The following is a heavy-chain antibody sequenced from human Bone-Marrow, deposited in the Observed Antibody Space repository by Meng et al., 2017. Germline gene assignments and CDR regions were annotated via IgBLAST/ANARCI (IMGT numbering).Heavy chain of an antibody. CDR2: IYHSGST. V-gene: IGHV4-30-2*01. D-gene: IGHD6-6*01. CDR3: ARYSSSSLAFDF. J-gene: IGHJ4*02. CDR1: GDSISSGGYS. Sequence: QLQLPGSGSGPLKPSQPLSPTCAVSGDSISSGGYSWSWIRQPPGKGLEWIGYIYHSGSTYFNPSLKSRVTVSVDRSKNQFSLNLSSVTAADTAVYYCARYSSSSLAFDFWGQGTLVTVSS.